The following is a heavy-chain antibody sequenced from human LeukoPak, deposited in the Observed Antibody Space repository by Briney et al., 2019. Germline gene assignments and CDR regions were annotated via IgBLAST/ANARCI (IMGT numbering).Heavy chain of an antibody. Sequence: GASVKVSCKASGGTFSRYAISWVRQAPGQGLEWMGRIIPILGIANYAQKFQGRVTITADKSTSTAHMELSSLRSEDTAVYYCARGGGEGTDAFDIWGQGTMVTVSS. CDR3: ARGGGEGTDAFDI. CDR1: GGTFSRYA. D-gene: IGHD3-10*01. J-gene: IGHJ3*02. V-gene: IGHV1-69*04. CDR2: IIPILGIA.